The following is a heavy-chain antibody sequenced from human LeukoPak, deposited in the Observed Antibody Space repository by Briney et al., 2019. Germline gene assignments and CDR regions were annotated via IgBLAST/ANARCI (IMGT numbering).Heavy chain of an antibody. CDR1: GITLSNYG. J-gene: IGHJ4*02. D-gene: IGHD3-22*01. Sequence: PGGSLRLSCAVSGITLSNYGMSWVRQAPGKGLEWVAGISDSGGSTNYADSVKGRFTISRDNPKNTLYLQMNSLRAEDTAVYFCAKRGVVIRVILVGFHKEAYYFDSWGQGALVTASS. CDR3: AKRGVVIRVILVGFHKEAYYFDS. V-gene: IGHV3-23*01. CDR2: ISDSGGST.